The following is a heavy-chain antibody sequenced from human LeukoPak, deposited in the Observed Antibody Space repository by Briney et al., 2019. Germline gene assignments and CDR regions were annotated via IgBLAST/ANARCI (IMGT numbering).Heavy chain of an antibody. J-gene: IGHJ3*02. D-gene: IGHD2-2*01. Sequence: GGSLRLSCAASGFTSSSYGMHWVRQAPGKGLEWVAVISYDGSNKYYADSVKGRFTISRDNAKNSLSLQMNSLRAEDAAVYYCARVNPQRPDCSSTSCFVDAFDIWGQGTMVTVSS. CDR3: ARVNPQRPDCSSTSCFVDAFDI. CDR1: GFTSSSYG. V-gene: IGHV3-30*03. CDR2: ISYDGSNK.